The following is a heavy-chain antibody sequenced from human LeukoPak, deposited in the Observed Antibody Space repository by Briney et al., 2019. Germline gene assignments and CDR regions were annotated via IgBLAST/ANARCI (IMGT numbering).Heavy chain of an antibody. V-gene: IGHV1-18*01. D-gene: IGHD6-13*01. J-gene: IGHJ3*01. Sequence: GASVKVSCKASGYTFTSYGISWVRQAPGQGLEWMGWISAYNGNTNYAQKLQGRVTMTTDTSTSTAYMELRSLRSDDTAVYYCCTGYSSSWLIDAFDVWGQGTMVTVSS. CDR2: ISAYNGNT. CDR1: GYTFTSYG. CDR3: CTGYSSSWLIDAFDV.